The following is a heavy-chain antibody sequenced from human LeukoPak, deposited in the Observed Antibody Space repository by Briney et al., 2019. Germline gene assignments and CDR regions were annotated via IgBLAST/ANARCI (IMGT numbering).Heavy chain of an antibody. CDR3: APGVVPAARPRGAFDI. CDR2: FDPEDGET. J-gene: IGHJ3*02. CDR1: GYTLTELS. D-gene: IGHD2-2*02. Sequence: ASVKVSCKVSGYTLTELSMHWVRQAPGKGLEWMGGFDPEDGETIYAQKFQGRVTMTEDTSTDTAYMELSSLRSEDTAVYYCAPGVVPAARPRGAFDIWGQGTMVTVSS. V-gene: IGHV1-24*01.